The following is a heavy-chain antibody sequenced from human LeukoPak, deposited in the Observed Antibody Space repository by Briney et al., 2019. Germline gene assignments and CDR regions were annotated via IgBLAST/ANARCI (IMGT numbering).Heavy chain of an antibody. V-gene: IGHV1-69*05. CDR3: ARVPTTYYYDSSGYYNHP. D-gene: IGHD3-22*01. CDR2: IIPIFGTA. J-gene: IGHJ5*02. CDR1: GGTFSSYA. Sequence: ASVKVSCKASGGTFSSYAISWVRQAPGQGLEWMGGIIPIFGTANYAQKFQGRVTITTDESTSTAYMELSSLRSEDTAVYYCARVPTTYYYDSSGYYNHPWGQGTLVTVSS.